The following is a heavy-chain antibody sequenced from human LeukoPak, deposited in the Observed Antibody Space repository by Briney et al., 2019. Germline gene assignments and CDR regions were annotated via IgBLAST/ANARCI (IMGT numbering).Heavy chain of an antibody. CDR3: ASAMVRGVIHY. V-gene: IGHV3-23*01. Sequence: GGSLRLSCAASGFTFSSYAMSWVRQTPGKGLEWVSAISGSGGSTYYADSVKGRFTISRDNSKNTLYLQMNSLRAEDTAVYYCASAMVRGVIHYWGQGTLVTVSS. CDR1: GFTFSSYA. J-gene: IGHJ4*02. CDR2: ISGSGGST. D-gene: IGHD3-10*01.